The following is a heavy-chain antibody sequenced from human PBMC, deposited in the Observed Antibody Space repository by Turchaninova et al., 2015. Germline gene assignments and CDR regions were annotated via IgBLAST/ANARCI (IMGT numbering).Heavy chain of an antibody. CDR2: IKPDGSPK. V-gene: IGHV3-7*01. CDR3: ARLYCSGGSCHSLFDY. CDR1: GFTFSNYW. D-gene: IGHD2-15*01. Sequence: EVQLVESEGGLVQPGGSLRLSCAASGFTFSNYWMSWVRPAPGKGLEGVANIKPDGSPKSYVDSVKGRFTISRDNAKNSLYLQMNSLRAEDTAVYYCARLYCSGGSCHSLFDYWGQGILVTVSS. J-gene: IGHJ4*02.